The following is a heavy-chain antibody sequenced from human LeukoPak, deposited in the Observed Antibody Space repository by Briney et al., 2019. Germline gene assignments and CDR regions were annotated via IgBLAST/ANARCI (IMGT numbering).Heavy chain of an antibody. J-gene: IGHJ5*02. CDR3: ARGSSNVAARNNWFDP. V-gene: IGHV3-69-1*01. D-gene: IGHD6-6*01. CDR2: INI. Sequence: AGGSLRLSCAASGFTFSFYWMHWVRQAPGKGLEWVSSINIYYADSMKGRFTISRDNAKNSLYLQMNSLRAEDTAVYYCARGSSNVAARNNWFDPWGQGTLVTVSS. CDR1: GFTFSFYW.